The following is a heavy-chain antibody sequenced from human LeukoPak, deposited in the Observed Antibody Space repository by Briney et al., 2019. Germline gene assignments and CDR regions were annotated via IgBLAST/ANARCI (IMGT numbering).Heavy chain of an antibody. V-gene: IGHV1-18*01. D-gene: IGHD1-1*01. J-gene: IGHJ4*02. Sequence: ASVKVSCTASGYTFTSYGIRWVRPAPGQGLAWMGWISAYNGNTNYAQKLQGRVTMTTDTSTSTAYMELSRLRSDDTAVYYCATSTTGTADYWGQGTLVTVSS. CDR2: ISAYNGNT. CDR1: GYTFTSYG. CDR3: ATSTTGTADY.